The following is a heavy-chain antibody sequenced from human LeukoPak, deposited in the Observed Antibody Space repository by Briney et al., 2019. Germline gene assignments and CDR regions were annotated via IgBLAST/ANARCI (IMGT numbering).Heavy chain of an antibody. V-gene: IGHV5-51*01. J-gene: IGHJ4*02. CDR1: GYTFTSYW. CDR3: ARDYGSGSYYYDY. Sequence: GASLKISCKGSGYTFTSYWIGWVRQMPGKGLEWMGIIYPDDSDTRYSPSFQGQVTISADKSISTAYLQWSGLQASDTAMYYCARDYGSGSYYYDYWGQGTLVTVSS. CDR2: IYPDDSDT. D-gene: IGHD3-10*01.